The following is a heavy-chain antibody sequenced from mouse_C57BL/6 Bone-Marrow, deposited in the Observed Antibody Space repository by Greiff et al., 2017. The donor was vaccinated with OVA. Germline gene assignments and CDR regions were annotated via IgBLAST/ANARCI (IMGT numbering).Heavy chain of an antibody. V-gene: IGHV5-12*01. CDR3: AREYVY. Sequence: EVKLVESGGGLVQPGGSLKLSCAASGFTFSDYYMYWVRQTPEKRLEWVAYISNGGGSTYYPDTVKGRFTISRDNAKNTLYLQMSRLKSEDTAMYYCAREYVYWGQGTLVTVSA. CDR2: ISNGGGST. CDR1: GFTFSDYY. D-gene: IGHD5-2*01. J-gene: IGHJ3*01.